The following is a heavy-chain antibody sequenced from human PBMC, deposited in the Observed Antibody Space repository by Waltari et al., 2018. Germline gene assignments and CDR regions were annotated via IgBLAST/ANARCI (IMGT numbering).Heavy chain of an antibody. J-gene: IGHJ6*03. CDR2: IYNTENT. V-gene: IGHV3-53*01. CDR3: ATIGGERVWFYFKDV. Sequence: DVLLAESGGGLIQPGGSLRLSCEGSGLNLRTSYMDWVRQASGKGLEWVAVIYNTENTQHAESVKGRFTISRDISKSSVYLQMNGLRAEDTAVYYCATIGGERVWFYFKDVWGKGTTVTVSS. D-gene: IGHD1-1*01. CDR1: GLNLRTSY.